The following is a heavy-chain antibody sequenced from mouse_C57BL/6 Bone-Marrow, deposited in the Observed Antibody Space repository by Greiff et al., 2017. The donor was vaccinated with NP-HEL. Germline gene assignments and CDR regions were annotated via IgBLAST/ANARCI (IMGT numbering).Heavy chain of an antibody. D-gene: IGHD1-1*01. CDR3: AKGGPITTVVGFDY. CDR2: ISSGSSTI. J-gene: IGHJ2*01. V-gene: IGHV5-17*01. CDR1: GFTFSDYG. Sequence: EVKVVESGGGLVKPGGSLKLSCAASGFTFSDYGMHWVRQAPEKGLEWVAYISSGSSTIYYADTVKGRFTISRDNAKNTLFLQMTSLRSEDTAMYYCAKGGPITTVVGFDYWGQGTTLTVSS.